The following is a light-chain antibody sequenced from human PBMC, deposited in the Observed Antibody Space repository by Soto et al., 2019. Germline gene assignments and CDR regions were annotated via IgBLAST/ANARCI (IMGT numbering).Light chain of an antibody. CDR2: EVS. CDR1: SSDVGDYNY. J-gene: IGLJ1*01. Sequence: QSALTQPASVSGSPGQSITISCTGTSSDVGDYNYVSWYQQHPGKAPKLMIYEVSNRPSGVSNRFSGSKSGNTASLTVSGLQAEDEADYYCSSYTSSSDVFGTGTKLTVL. V-gene: IGLV2-14*01. CDR3: SSYTSSSDV.